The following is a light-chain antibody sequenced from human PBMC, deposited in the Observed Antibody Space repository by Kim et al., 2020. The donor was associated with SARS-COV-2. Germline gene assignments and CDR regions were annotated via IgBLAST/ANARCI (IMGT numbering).Light chain of an antibody. CDR2: CAS. CDR3: QQYNNWVRYT. CDR1: QSVSRH. Sequence: VSPSERAPLPCRARQSVSRHLAWYQQKPGQAPRLLIYCASTRATGIPARFSGSGSGTEFTLTISRLQSEDFAVYYCQQYNNWVRYTFGQGTKLEI. V-gene: IGKV3-15*01. J-gene: IGKJ2*01.